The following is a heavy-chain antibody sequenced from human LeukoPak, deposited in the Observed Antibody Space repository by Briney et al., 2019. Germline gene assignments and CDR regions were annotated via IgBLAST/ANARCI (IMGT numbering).Heavy chain of an antibody. V-gene: IGHV1-2*06. J-gene: IGHJ4*02. D-gene: IGHD5-12*01. CDR2: INPNSGGT. CDR1: GYTFTGYY. Sequence: ASVKVSCKASGYTFTGYYMHWVRQAPGQGLEWMGRINPNSGGTNYAQKFQGRVTMTEDTSTDTAYMELSSLRSDDTAVYYCASSEREVAIADYWGQGTLVTVSS. CDR3: ASSEREVAIADY.